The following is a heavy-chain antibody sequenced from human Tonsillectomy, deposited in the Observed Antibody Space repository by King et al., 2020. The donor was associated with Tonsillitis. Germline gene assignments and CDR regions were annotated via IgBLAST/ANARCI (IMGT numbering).Heavy chain of an antibody. D-gene: IGHD3-10*01. J-gene: IGHJ4*02. Sequence: VQLVESGGGVVQPGRSLSLSCATSRFTFSSYGMHWVRQAPGKGLEGVAVIWYDGSNKYYADSGKGRFTISRDNSKNTLYLQMNSLRAEDTAVYYCARSMVRGDYFDYWGQGTLVTVSS. CDR1: RFTFSSYG. V-gene: IGHV3-33*08. CDR2: IWYDGSNK. CDR3: ARSMVRGDYFDY.